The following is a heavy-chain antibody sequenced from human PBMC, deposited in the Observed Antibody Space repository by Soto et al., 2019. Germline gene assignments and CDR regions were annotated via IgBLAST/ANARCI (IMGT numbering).Heavy chain of an antibody. D-gene: IGHD1-26*01. CDR2: ILPIVGTA. V-gene: IGHV1-69*01. J-gene: IGHJ5*02. CDR3: ARAIVGPTTTGWLHP. Sequence: QVQLVQSGAEVKKPGSSVKVSCKASGGTFSRYAISWVRQAPGQVLEWMGGILPIVGTANYAQKSQGRVTITADESTSTDYMELSSLRFEDTAEYYCARAIVGPTTTGWLHPWGQGSLVTVSS. CDR1: GGTFSRYA.